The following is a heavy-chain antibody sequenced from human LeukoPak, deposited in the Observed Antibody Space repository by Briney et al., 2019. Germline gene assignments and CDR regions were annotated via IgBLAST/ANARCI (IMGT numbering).Heavy chain of an antibody. Sequence: GGSLRLSCAASGFTFSSYSMYWVRRAPGKGLEWVSSITKNSDYMYNADSVKGRFTISRDNAKNSLFLQMNSLRAEDTAVYHCVREIAARPGYYFDLWGQGTLVTVSS. CDR3: VREIAARPGYYFDL. V-gene: IGHV3-21*01. CDR2: ITKNSDYM. J-gene: IGHJ4*02. CDR1: GFTFSSYS. D-gene: IGHD6-6*01.